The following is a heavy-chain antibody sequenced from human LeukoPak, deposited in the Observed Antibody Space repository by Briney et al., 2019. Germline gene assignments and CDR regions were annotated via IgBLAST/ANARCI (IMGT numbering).Heavy chain of an antibody. CDR3: ARDQGSGSYSVDY. CDR2: IWYDGSNK. J-gene: IGHJ4*02. CDR1: GFTFSSYG. Sequence: PGRSLRLSCAASGFTFSSYGMHWVRQAPGKGLEWVAVIWYDGSNKYYADSVKGLFTISRDNSKNTLYLQMNSLRAEDTAVYYCARDQGSGSYSVDYWGQGTLVTVSS. V-gene: IGHV3-33*01. D-gene: IGHD3-10*01.